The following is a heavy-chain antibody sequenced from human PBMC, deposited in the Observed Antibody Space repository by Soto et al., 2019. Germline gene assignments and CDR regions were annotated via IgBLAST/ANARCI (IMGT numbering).Heavy chain of an antibody. J-gene: IGHJ3*02. V-gene: IGHV3-21*06. CDR2: ISTSGSYI. CDR1: GFSFSSYN. CDR3: ATIGDRDGFDI. D-gene: IGHD4-17*01. Sequence: EVQLVESGGGLVKPEESLRLSCAASGFSFSSYNMKWVRQAPGKGLEWVSSISTSGSYIFYAGSVRGRFTFFRDDAKNSLHLQMTSLGVEDTAVYYCATIGDRDGFDIWGQGTTVIVSS.